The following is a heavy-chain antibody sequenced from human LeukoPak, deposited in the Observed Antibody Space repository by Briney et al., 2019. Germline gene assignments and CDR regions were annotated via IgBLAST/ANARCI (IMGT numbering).Heavy chain of an antibody. D-gene: IGHD6-19*01. CDR2: IKQDGSEK. Sequence: GGSLRLSCAASGFTFSSYWMSWVRQAPGKGLEWVANIKQDGSEKYYVDSVKGRFTISRDNAKNSLYLQMNSLRAEDTAVYYCARVSSSGWYEYYYYYMDVWGKGTTVTISS. CDR3: ARVSSSGWYEYYYYYMDV. V-gene: IGHV3-7*01. CDR1: GFTFSSYW. J-gene: IGHJ6*03.